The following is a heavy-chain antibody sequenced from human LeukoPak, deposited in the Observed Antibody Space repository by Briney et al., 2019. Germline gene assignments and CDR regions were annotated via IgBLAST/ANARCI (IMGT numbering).Heavy chain of an antibody. V-gene: IGHV3-7*01. Sequence: GGSLRLSCAASGLTFSSYWMSWVRQAPGKGLEWVANIKQDGSEKYYVDSVKGRFAISRDNAKNSLYLQMNSLRAEDTAVYYCARVMVRGVYYYYYYMDVWGKGTTVTISS. CDR1: GLTFSSYW. CDR3: ARVMVRGVYYYYYYMDV. D-gene: IGHD3-10*01. J-gene: IGHJ6*03. CDR2: IKQDGSEK.